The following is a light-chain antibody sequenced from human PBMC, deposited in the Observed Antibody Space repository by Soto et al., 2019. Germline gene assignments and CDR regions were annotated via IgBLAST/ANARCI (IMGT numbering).Light chain of an antibody. V-gene: IGKV3-15*01. CDR1: QSVSSN. CDR2: GAS. Sequence: EIVMTQSPATLSVSPGERATLSCRASQSVSSNLAWYQQKPGQAPRLLIYGASTRATGIPARFSGSGSGTEFTLTISSLQSEDFAVYYCQQYNNWPSITFGPGTKMDIK. J-gene: IGKJ3*01. CDR3: QQYNNWPSIT.